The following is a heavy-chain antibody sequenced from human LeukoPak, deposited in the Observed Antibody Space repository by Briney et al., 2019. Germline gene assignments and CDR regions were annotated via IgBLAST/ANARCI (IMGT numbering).Heavy chain of an antibody. Sequence: PSETLSLTCTVSGGSISSYYWSWIRQPPGKGLEWIGYIYYSGSTNYNPSLKSRVTISVDTSKNQFSLKLSSVTAADTAVYYCARGYSSSWYYPNFDYWGQGTLVTVSS. CDR2: IYYSGST. D-gene: IGHD6-13*01. V-gene: IGHV4-59*01. CDR3: ARGYSSSWYYPNFDY. J-gene: IGHJ4*02. CDR1: GGSISSYY.